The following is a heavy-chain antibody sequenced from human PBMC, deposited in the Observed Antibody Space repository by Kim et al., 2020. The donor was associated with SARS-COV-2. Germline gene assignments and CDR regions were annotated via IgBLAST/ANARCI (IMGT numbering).Heavy chain of an antibody. CDR3: ARGHVLRYFDWHSYYFDY. V-gene: IGHV4-59*01. Sequence: SETLSLTCTVSGGSISSYYWSWIRQPPGKGLEWIGYLYYSGSTNYNPSLKSRVTISVDTSKNQFSLKLSSVTAADTAVYYCARGHVLRYFDWHSYYFDYWGQGTLVTVSS. J-gene: IGHJ4*02. CDR1: GGSISSYY. D-gene: IGHD3-9*01. CDR2: LYYSGST.